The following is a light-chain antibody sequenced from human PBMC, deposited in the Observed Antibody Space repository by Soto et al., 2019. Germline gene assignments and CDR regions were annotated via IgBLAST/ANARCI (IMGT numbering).Light chain of an antibody. CDR1: QDIRNY. CDR2: AAS. Sequence: DIQMTQSPSSLSASVGDRVTMTCRASQDIRNYVAWYQQKPGEVSKLLIYAASTLQSGVPARFSGGGFGTDFTLTISSLRPEDVATYYCQRYHSALLTFGPGTKVDLK. CDR3: QRYHSALLT. V-gene: IGKV1-27*01. J-gene: IGKJ3*01.